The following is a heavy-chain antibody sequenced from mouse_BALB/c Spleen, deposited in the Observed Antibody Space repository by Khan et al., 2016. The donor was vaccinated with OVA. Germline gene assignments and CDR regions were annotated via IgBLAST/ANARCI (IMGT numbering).Heavy chain of an antibody. CDR1: GYTFINYW. Sequence: QVQLKQSGAELAKPGASVKMSCKASGYTFINYWILWVKQRPGQGLEWIGYINPSTGYTEYNQNFKDKATLTAEQSSSTAYMQLSSLTSEESAVYYGARRGLRGDFDYWGQGTSLTVSS. CDR2: INPSTGYT. D-gene: IGHD1-1*01. V-gene: IGHV1-7*01. J-gene: IGHJ2*02. CDR3: ARRGLRGDFDY.